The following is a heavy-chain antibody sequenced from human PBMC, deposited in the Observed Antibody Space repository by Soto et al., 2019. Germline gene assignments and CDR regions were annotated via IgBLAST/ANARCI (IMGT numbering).Heavy chain of an antibody. CDR1: GFTFSSYA. J-gene: IGHJ4*02. V-gene: IGHV3-23*01. CDR2: ISGRGGST. CDR3: TRCSGGCCYFTY. Sequence: EVQLLESGGGLVQPGGSLRLSCAASGFTFSSYAMSWVRQAPGKGLEWVSAISGRGGSTYYADSVKGRFTISRDNYTNPLYLSMTSLRAEDTAVYYCTRCSGGCCYFTYWGQGTLVTVSS. D-gene: IGHD2-15*01.